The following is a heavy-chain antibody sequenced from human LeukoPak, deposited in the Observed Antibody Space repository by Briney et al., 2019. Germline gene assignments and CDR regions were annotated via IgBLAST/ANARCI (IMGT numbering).Heavy chain of an antibody. CDR1: GYTFTCYY. V-gene: IGHV1-2*02. D-gene: IGHD2-2*01. CDR3: ANNPVPGASDGWLDP. CDR2: INPSSGAT. J-gene: IGHJ5*02. Sequence: ASVKVSCKASGYTFTCYYIHWMRPAPGEGLEWMGWINPSSGATNYAQKFQGRVTVTRDTSITTAYMELSNLRSDDTAVYYCANNPVPGASDGWLDPWGQGTLVSVSS.